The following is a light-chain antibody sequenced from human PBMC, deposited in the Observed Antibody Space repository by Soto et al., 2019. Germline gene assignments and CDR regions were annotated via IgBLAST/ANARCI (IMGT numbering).Light chain of an antibody. V-gene: IGKV1-5*01. CDR1: QSISSW. Sequence: DIQMTHSPSSLSASVGDRVTVTCLCSQSISSWLAWYQQKLGRAPRLLIYDASSLESGVPSRFSGSGYGTEFTLAISSLQPDDFATYYCQQYNSHSPWTFGQGTKVDI. J-gene: IGKJ1*01. CDR3: QQYNSHSPWT. CDR2: DAS.